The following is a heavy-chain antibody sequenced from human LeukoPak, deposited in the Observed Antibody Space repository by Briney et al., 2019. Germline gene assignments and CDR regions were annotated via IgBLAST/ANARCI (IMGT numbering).Heavy chain of an antibody. Sequence: PSETLSLTCAVYGGSFSGYYWSWIRQPPGKGLEWIGEINHSGSTNYNPSLKSRVTISVDTSKNQFSLKLSSVTAADTAVYYCGRRYGEGYYFDYWGQGTLVTVSS. V-gene: IGHV4-34*01. J-gene: IGHJ4*02. CDR3: GRRYGEGYYFDY. CDR1: GGSFSGYY. D-gene: IGHD1-14*01. CDR2: INHSGST.